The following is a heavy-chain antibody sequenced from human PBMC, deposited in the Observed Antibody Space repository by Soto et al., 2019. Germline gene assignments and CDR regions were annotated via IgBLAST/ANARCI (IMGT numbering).Heavy chain of an antibody. V-gene: IGHV3-30*18. Sequence: GGSLRLSCKASGFDFRGTGMHWVRQAPGKGLEWVAVISYDENTKDYGDSVKGRFTVSRDNSNNTLYLQMHSLTSDDTTVYYCAKVAASSWHANWFAPWGQGTLVTVSS. J-gene: IGHJ5*02. CDR3: AKVAASSWHANWFAP. D-gene: IGHD6-13*01. CDR2: ISYDENTK. CDR1: GFDFRGTG.